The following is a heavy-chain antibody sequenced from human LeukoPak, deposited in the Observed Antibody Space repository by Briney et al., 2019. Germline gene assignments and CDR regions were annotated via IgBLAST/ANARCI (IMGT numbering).Heavy chain of an antibody. V-gene: IGHV3-66*01. CDR2: IYSGGST. CDR3: SRDVYGWYYYYHGMDV. CDR1: GFTVSSNY. Sequence: GGSLRLSCAASGFTVSSNYMSWVRQAPGKGLEWVSVIYSGGSTYYADSVKGRFTISRDDSKNTLYLQMNSLRAEDTAVYYCSRDVYGWYYYYHGMDVWGQGTTVTVSS. J-gene: IGHJ6*02. D-gene: IGHD6-19*01.